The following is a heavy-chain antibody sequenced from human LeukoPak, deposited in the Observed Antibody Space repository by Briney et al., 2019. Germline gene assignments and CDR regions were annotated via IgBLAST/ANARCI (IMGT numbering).Heavy chain of an antibody. V-gene: IGHV3-23*01. J-gene: IGHJ4*02. CDR2: ISGSGGST. Sequence: GGSLRLSCAASGFTFSSYAMSWVRQAPGKGLEWVSAISGSGGSTYCADSVKGRFTISRDNSKNTLYLQMNSLRAEDTAVYYCAKDAYYDSSGSPYYFDYWGQGTLVTVSS. D-gene: IGHD3-22*01. CDR3: AKDAYYDSSGSPYYFDY. CDR1: GFTFSSYA.